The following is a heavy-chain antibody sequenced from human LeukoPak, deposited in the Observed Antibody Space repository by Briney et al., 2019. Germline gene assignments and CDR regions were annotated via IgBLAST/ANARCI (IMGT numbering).Heavy chain of an antibody. CDR2: INPNSGGT. CDR1: GYIFTDYY. V-gene: IGHV1/OR15-1*04. J-gene: IGHJ4*02. D-gene: IGHD3-22*01. CDR3: ARDRNYYDSSGGGYFDY. Sequence: ASVKVSCKASGYIFTDYYMHWVRQAPAQELGWMGRINPNSGGTNYAQKFQGRVTITADESTSTAYMELSSLRSEDTAVYYCARDRNYYDSSGGGYFDYWGQGTLVTVSS.